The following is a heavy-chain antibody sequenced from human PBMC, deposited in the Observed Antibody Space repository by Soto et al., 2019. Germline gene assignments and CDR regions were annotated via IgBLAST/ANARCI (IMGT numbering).Heavy chain of an antibody. Sequence: QVQLQESGPGLVKPSQTLSLTCTVSGGSISSGGYYWSWIRQHPGKGLEWIGYIYYSGSTYYNPSLKSRVTISVDTSKNQFSLKLSSVTAADTAVYYCARAGGFPVVITRGWFDPWGQGTLVTVSS. V-gene: IGHV4-31*03. D-gene: IGHD3-22*01. J-gene: IGHJ5*02. CDR2: IYYSGST. CDR1: GGSISSGGYY. CDR3: ARAGGFPVVITRGWFDP.